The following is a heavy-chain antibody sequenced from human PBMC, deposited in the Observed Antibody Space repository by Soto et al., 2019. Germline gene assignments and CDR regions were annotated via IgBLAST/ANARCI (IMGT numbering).Heavy chain of an antibody. CDR2: SNPNRGGT. J-gene: IGHJ4*02. CDR1: GYKFTGYY. Sequence: APVKVSCKDSGYKFTGYYMQWVRQDTGQGLEWMGWSNPNRGGTNYAQKFQGMVTMTRDTSISTAYMELSRLRSDGTAVDYCARGCSSSWSPLYYFDYWSQGALVTVSS. CDR3: ARGCSSSWSPLYYFDY. V-gene: IGHV1-2*02. D-gene: IGHD6-13*01.